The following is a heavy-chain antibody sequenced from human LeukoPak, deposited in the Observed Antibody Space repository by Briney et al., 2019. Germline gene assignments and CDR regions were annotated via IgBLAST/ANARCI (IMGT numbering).Heavy chain of an antibody. Sequence: PSHTLSLTCAVYGGSFSGYYWSWIRQPPGKGLEWIGEINHSGSTNYNPSLKSRVSISVDSSKNQFSLKVSSVTAEDTAVYYCARDLHYYVAMDVWGQGTTVTVSS. CDR1: GGSFSGYY. CDR2: INHSGST. V-gene: IGHV4-34*01. CDR3: ARDLHYYVAMDV. D-gene: IGHD3-10*02. J-gene: IGHJ6*02.